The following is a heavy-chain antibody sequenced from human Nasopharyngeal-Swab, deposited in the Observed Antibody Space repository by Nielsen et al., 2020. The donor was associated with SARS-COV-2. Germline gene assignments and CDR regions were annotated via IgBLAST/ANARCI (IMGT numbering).Heavy chain of an antibody. CDR1: GGSISSYY. V-gene: IGHV4-59*04. J-gene: IGHJ4*02. CDR2: IYYSGST. Sequence: SETLSLTCTVSGGSISSYYWSWIRQPPGKGLEWIGYIYYSGSTYYNPSLKSRVTISVDTSKNQFSLKLSSVTAADTAVYCCARQPRRYPGYYWGQGTLVTVSS. D-gene: IGHD3-9*01. CDR3: ARQPRRYPGYY.